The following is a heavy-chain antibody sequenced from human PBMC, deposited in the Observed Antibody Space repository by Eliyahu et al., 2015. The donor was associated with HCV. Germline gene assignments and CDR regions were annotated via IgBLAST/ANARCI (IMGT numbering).Heavy chain of an antibody. J-gene: IGHJ5*02. Sequence: QVQLVESGGGVVQPGRSLRLSCAASGFIFSNYGLXWVRQAPGKGLEWVAVISFDGSEKYYADSVKGRFTVSRDNSKNTLYLQMNSLRAEDTAMYYCAKDRSDYGDWKWFDPWGQGTLVTVSS. CDR3: AKDRSDYGDWKWFDP. V-gene: IGHV3-30*18. CDR1: GFIFSNYG. D-gene: IGHD4-17*01. CDR2: ISFDGSEK.